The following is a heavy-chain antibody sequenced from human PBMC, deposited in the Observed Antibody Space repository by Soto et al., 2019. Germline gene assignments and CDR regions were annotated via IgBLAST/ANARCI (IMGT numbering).Heavy chain of an antibody. J-gene: IGHJ4*02. CDR1: GGSISSYY. CDR3: AGEHSSSSLAYFDY. CDR2: IYYSGST. Sequence: PSETLSLTCTVSGGSISSYYWSWIRQPPGKGLEWIGYIYYSGSTNYNPSLKSRVTISVDTSKNQFSLKLSSVTAADTAVYYCAGEHSSSSLAYFDYWGQGTLVTVSS. V-gene: IGHV4-59*01. D-gene: IGHD6-6*01.